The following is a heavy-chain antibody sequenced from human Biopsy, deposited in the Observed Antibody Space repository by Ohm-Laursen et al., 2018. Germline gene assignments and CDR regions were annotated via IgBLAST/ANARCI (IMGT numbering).Heavy chain of an antibody. V-gene: IGHV1-8*01. CDR3: GRAVRNQLLTDP. CDR2: LNPVSGNS. Sequence: ASVKVSCKLSGYTFTSYDITWVRQASGQGPEWIGWLNPVSGNSNFGQKFRGRVTVTSDTSISTAYMELSGLTSDDTATYYCGRAVRNQLLTDPWGQGTLVTVTS. CDR1: GYTFTSYD. D-gene: IGHD1-7*01. J-gene: IGHJ5*02.